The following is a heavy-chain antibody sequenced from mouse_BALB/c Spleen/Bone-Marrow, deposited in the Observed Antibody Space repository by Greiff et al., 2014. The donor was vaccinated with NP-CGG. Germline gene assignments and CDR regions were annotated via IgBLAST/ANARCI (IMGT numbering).Heavy chain of an antibody. J-gene: IGHJ3*01. CDR3: AEGYDSWFAY. CDR2: IDPANGNT. V-gene: IGHV14-3*02. CDR1: GFNIEDTY. Sequence: EVQLQQSGAELVKPGASVKLSCTASGFNIEDTYVHWVKQRPEQGLEWIGRIDPANGNTKYDPKFQGKATVTSDTSTNTAYLHLNRLTSEDTAVYYCAEGYDSWFAYWGQGTLVTVSA. D-gene: IGHD2-2*01.